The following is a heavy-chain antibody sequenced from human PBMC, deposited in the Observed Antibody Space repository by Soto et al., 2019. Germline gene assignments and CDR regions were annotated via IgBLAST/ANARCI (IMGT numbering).Heavy chain of an antibody. CDR1: VYSFTTYW. Sequence: PGESLKISCKASVYSFTTYWIAWVRQMPGKGLEWMGIINPGDSDIRYSPSFQGQVTISADNSISTAYLQWSSLKASDTAMYYCARHEQFYYYYYGVDVWGQGTAVTVSS. D-gene: IGHD4-4*01. CDR3: ARHEQFYYYYYGVDV. J-gene: IGHJ6*02. CDR2: INPGDSDI. V-gene: IGHV5-51*01.